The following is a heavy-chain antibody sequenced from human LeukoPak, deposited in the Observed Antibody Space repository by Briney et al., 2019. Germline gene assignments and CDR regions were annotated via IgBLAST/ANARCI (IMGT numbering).Heavy chain of an antibody. CDR3: ARHRKDIGFDS. CDR2: IYPDDSYT. CDR1: GYSFSSYW. J-gene: IGHJ4*02. Sequence: GEALKISFKGSGYSFSSYWIGWVRQMPGKGLEWMGIIYPDDSYTRYSPSFQGQVTISADKSISTAYLQWSSLKASDTAMYYCARHRKDIGFDSWGQGTLVTVSS. V-gene: IGHV5-51*01. D-gene: IGHD2-15*01.